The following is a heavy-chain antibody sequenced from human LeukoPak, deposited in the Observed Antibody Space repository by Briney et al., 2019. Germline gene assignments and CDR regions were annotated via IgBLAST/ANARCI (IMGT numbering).Heavy chain of an antibody. CDR3: AREVVTEAIYSGYDAFDI. CDR2: IRGDNSV. CDR1: GFIFNTYV. Sequence: GGSLRLSCAASGFIFNTYVMHWVRQAPGKGLEWVSHIRGDNSVLYADSVKGRFTISSDKATNSVYLEMNSLRAEDTAVYYCAREVVTEAIYSGYDAFDIWGQGTTVTVSS. V-gene: IGHV3-69-1*02. J-gene: IGHJ3*02. D-gene: IGHD5-12*01.